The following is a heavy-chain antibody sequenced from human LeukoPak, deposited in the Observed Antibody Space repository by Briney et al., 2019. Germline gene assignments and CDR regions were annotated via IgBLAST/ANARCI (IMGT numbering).Heavy chain of an antibody. CDR2: IYNDESHT. Sequence: GGSLRLSCVASGFTFSTYWMHWVRQVPGKGLVWVSCIYNDESHTDYADSVKGRFTISRDNAKNTLYLQMNSLRVEDTGVYYCARVADGDKYGGRDYWGQGTLVTVSS. CDR1: GFTFSTYW. V-gene: IGHV3-74*01. CDR3: ARVADGDKYGGRDY. J-gene: IGHJ4*02. D-gene: IGHD5-24*01.